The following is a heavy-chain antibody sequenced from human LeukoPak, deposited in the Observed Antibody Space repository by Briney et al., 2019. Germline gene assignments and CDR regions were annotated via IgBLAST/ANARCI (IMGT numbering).Heavy chain of an antibody. V-gene: IGHV1-8*01. CDR2: VNPNSGHT. Sequence: GASVKVSCKASGYTFTSYDINWVRQATGQGLEWMGWVNPNSGHTGYAQKFQGRVTMTRNTSISTAYMDLSSLRSEDTAVYYCARGAPGSYCSGGSCPYFDYLGQGTLVSVSS. D-gene: IGHD2-15*01. CDR3: ARGAPGSYCSGGSCPYFDY. J-gene: IGHJ4*02. CDR1: GYTFTSYD.